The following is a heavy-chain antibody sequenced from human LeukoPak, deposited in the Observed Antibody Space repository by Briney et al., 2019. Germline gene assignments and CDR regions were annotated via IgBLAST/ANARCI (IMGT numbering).Heavy chain of an antibody. J-gene: IGHJ4*02. D-gene: IGHD7-27*01. V-gene: IGHV4-59*01. CDR2: IYYSGST. CDR3: AREGELGNFDY. CDR1: GGSISSYY. Sequence: PSETLSLTCTVSGGSISSYYWSWIRQPPGKGLEWIGYIYYSGSTNYNPSLKSRVTISVDTSKNQFSLKLSSVTAADTAVYYCAREGELGNFDYWGQGTLVTVSS.